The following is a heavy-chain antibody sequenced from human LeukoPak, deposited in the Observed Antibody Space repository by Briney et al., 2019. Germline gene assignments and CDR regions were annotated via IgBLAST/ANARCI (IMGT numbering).Heavy chain of an antibody. CDR2: IWYDGSNK. V-gene: IGHV3-30*19. Sequence: GGSLRLSCAASGFTFSSYGMHWVRQAPGKGLEWVAVIWYDGSNKYYADSLQGRFTVSRDSSKSTVYLQMTSLKPEDSAVFYCAREGYDRDKSGSYHGWYFDLWGRGTLVTVSS. CDR1: GFTFSSYG. D-gene: IGHD3-22*01. CDR3: AREGYDRDKSGSYHGWYFDL. J-gene: IGHJ2*01.